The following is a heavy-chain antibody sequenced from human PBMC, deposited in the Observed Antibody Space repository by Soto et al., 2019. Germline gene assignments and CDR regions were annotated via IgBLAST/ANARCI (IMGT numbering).Heavy chain of an antibody. D-gene: IGHD6-6*01. J-gene: IGHJ6*02. CDR2: IYSNGDT. Sequence: SETLSLTCSVSSDSMNSGGYYWSWIRQHPGKGLEWIGYIYSNGDTYYNPSLKSRVTISVDASKNQFSLNLTSVTAADTAVYYCARRGGSSSGYYYYAMDVWGQGTTVTVSS. V-gene: IGHV4-31*03. CDR3: ARRGGSSSGYYYYAMDV. CDR1: SDSMNSGGYY.